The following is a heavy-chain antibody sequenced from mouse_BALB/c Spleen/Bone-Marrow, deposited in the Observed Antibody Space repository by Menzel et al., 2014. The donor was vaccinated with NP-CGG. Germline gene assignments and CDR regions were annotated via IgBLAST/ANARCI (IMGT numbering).Heavy chain of an antibody. V-gene: IGHV1-54*01. J-gene: IGHJ3*01. CDR2: INPGSGGT. CDR1: GYAFTNYL. Sequence: VQLQQSGAELVRPGTSVKVSCKASGYAFTNYLIEWVKRRPGQGLEWIGVINPGSGGTNYNEKFKGKATLTADKSSSTAYMQLSSLTSDDSAVYFCARRITVVAPPAYWGQGTLVTVSA. CDR3: ARRITVVAPPAY. D-gene: IGHD1-1*01.